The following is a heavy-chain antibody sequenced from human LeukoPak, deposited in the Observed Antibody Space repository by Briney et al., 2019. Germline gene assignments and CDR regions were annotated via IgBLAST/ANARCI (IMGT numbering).Heavy chain of an antibody. CDR1: GFTFSSYW. J-gene: IGHJ4*02. V-gene: IGHV3-7*01. Sequence: PGGSLRLSCAASGFTFSSYWMSWVRQAPGKGLEWVANIKQDGSEKYYVDSVKGRFTISRDNARNSLYLQMNSLRAEDTGVYFCAREFTGPNDYWGQGTLVTVSS. CDR2: IKQDGSEK. D-gene: IGHD2-8*02. CDR3: AREFTGPNDY.